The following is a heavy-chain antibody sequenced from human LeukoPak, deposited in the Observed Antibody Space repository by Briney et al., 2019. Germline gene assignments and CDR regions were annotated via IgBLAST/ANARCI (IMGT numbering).Heavy chain of an antibody. CDR3: AREGGLRGYSGYGGWFDP. Sequence: ASVKVSCKASGGTFSSYAISWVRQAPGQGLEWMGGIIPIFGTANYAQKFQGRVTITADESTSTAYMELSSLRSEDTAVYYCAREGGLRGYSGYGGWFDPWGQGTLVTVSS. D-gene: IGHD5-12*01. J-gene: IGHJ5*02. V-gene: IGHV1-69*01. CDR1: GGTFSSYA. CDR2: IIPIFGTA.